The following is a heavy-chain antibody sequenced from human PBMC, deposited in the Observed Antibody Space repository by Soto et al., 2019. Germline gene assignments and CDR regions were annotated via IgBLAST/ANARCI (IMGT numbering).Heavy chain of an antibody. CDR3: AVVAPTGLHYAHDY. V-gene: IGHV4-61*08. Sequence: PSETLSLTCTVSGGSVSSGAYFWSWIRQPPGKGLEWIGYISYSGSTNYNPSLKSRVTISVDTSKNHFSLNLNSVTAADTAVYYCAVVAPTGLHYAHDYWGQGTLVTVSS. CDR2: ISYSGST. D-gene: IGHD4-17*01. CDR1: GGSVSSGAYF. J-gene: IGHJ4*02.